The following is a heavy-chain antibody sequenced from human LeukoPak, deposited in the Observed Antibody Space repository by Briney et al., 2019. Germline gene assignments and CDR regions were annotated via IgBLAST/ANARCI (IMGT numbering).Heavy chain of an antibody. D-gene: IGHD6-13*01. CDR1: GFTFSSYA. CDR3: AKCSSGYSSSWSDY. Sequence: GGSLRLSSAASGFTFSSYAMSWVRQAPGKGLEWVSAISGSGGSTYYADSVKGRFTISRDNSKNTLYLQMNSLRAEDTAVYYCAKCSSGYSSSWSDYWGQGTLVTVSS. CDR2: ISGSGGST. J-gene: IGHJ4*02. V-gene: IGHV3-23*01.